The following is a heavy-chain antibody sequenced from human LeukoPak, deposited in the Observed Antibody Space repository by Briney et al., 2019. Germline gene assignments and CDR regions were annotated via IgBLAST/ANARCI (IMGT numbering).Heavy chain of an antibody. CDR2: IKHDGSET. Sequence: GGSLRLSCAASGFTFSSYWINWVRQAPGKGLEWVANIKHDGSETYYVDSVKGRFTISRDNAKNSLYLQMNSLRAEDTAVYYCARLARGYPDCWGQGTLVTVSS. CDR1: GFTFSSYW. J-gene: IGHJ4*02. CDR3: ARLARGYPDC. V-gene: IGHV3-7*05. D-gene: IGHD5-12*01.